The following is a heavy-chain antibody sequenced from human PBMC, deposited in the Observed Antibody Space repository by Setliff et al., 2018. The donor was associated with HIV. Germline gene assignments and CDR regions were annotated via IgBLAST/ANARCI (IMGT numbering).Heavy chain of an antibody. D-gene: IGHD6-13*01. CDR2: ISAYNGNT. J-gene: IGHJ5*02. V-gene: IGHV1-18*01. Sequence: WASVKVSCKASGYTFTTYGISWVRQAPGQGLEWMGWISAYNGNTNYAQKFQGRVTITADESTSTAYMELSSLSSEDTAVYYCAGTLGYSSSWYWFDPWGQGTLVTVSS. CDR3: AGTLGYSSSWYWFDP. CDR1: GYTFTTYG.